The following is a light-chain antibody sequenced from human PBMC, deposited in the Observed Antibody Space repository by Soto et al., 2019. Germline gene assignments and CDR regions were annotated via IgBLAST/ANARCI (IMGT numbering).Light chain of an antibody. CDR2: GSS. Sequence: EIVWTQSPGILSLSPGERATLSCRASQRVSGNYLAWYQQKPVQTPRLLIYGSSDRATGHTDRFSGSGSGTDFTLTITRFEPEDFALYYCQQYGSSPPYTFGQGTKLETK. CDR1: QRVSGNY. J-gene: IGKJ2*01. V-gene: IGKV3-20*01. CDR3: QQYGSSPPYT.